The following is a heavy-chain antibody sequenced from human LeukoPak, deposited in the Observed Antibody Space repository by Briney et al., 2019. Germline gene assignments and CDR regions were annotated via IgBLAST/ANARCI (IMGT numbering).Heavy chain of an antibody. Sequence: PGGTLRLSCAASGFTFSSYEMNWVRQAPGKGLERVSYISSSGSTIYYADSVKGRFTISRDNAKNSLYLQMNSLRAEDTAVYYCARGGLPFYYYYMDVWGKGTTVTISS. V-gene: IGHV3-48*03. CDR3: ARGGLPFYYYYMDV. D-gene: IGHD2-15*01. J-gene: IGHJ6*03. CDR1: GFTFSSYE. CDR2: ISSSGSTI.